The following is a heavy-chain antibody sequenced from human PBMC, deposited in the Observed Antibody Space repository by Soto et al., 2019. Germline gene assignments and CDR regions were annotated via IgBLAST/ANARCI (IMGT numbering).Heavy chain of an antibody. CDR3: AKRTVGWYFDL. CDR2: ISGSGGST. Sequence: GGSLRLSCAASGFTFSSYAMNWVRQAPGKGLEWVSVISGSGGSTYHADAVKGRFTISRDNSKNTLYLQMNSLRAEDTAVYYCAKRTVGWYFDLWGRGTLVTVSS. J-gene: IGHJ2*01. CDR1: GFTFSSYA. V-gene: IGHV3-23*01. D-gene: IGHD4-17*01.